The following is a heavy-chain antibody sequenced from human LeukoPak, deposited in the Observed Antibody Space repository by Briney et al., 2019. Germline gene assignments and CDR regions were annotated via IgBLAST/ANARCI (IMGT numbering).Heavy chain of an antibody. Sequence: PGGSLRLSCAASGFTFSSYRMNWVRQAPGKGLEWVAVISYDGSNKYYADSVKGRFTISRDNSKNTLYLQMNSLRAEDTAVYYCARETGSAVGSTDFDYWGQGTLVTVSS. D-gene: IGHD4-17*01. CDR2: ISYDGSNK. CDR1: GFTFSSYR. J-gene: IGHJ4*02. V-gene: IGHV3-30-3*01. CDR3: ARETGSAVGSTDFDY.